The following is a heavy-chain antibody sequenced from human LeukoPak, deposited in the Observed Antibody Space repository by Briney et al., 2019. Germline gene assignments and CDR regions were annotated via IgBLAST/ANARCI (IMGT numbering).Heavy chain of an antibody. CDR3: ASSSSYYYDSSGSEYFQH. D-gene: IGHD3-22*01. CDR2: IYTSGST. CDR1: GGSISSYY. Sequence: SETLSLTCTVSGGSISSYYWSWIRQPPGKGLEWIGYIYTSGSTNYNPSLKSRVTISVDTSKNQFSLKLSSVTAADTAVYYCASSSSYYYDSSGSEYFQHWGQGTLVTVSS. J-gene: IGHJ1*01. V-gene: IGHV4-4*09.